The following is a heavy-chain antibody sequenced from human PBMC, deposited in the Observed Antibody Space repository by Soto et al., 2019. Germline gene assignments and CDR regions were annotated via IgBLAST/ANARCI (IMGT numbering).Heavy chain of an antibody. Sequence: PGGSLRLSCAVSGFNVGDYEMNWVRQAPGKGLEWISMITSGGTVFYYADSVRGRFAISREDADNSLYLQLNSLRVDDTAIYYCARHKQWLPQYHYYYYGMDVWGQGATVTVSS. CDR3: ARHKQWLPQYHYYYYGMDV. J-gene: IGHJ6*02. CDR2: ITSGGTVF. CDR1: GFNVGDYE. D-gene: IGHD6-19*01. V-gene: IGHV3-48*03.